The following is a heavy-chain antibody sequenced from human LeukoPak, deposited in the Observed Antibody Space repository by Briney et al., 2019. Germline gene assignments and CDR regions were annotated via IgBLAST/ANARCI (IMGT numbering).Heavy chain of an antibody. D-gene: IGHD3-3*01. CDR2: ISAYNGNT. J-gene: IGHJ6*03. Sequence: ASVKVSCTASGYTFTSYGISWVRQAPGQGLEWMGWISAYNGNTNYAQKLQGRGTMTTDTSASPAYMELRSLRSDDTAVYYCARNSAYDFWSGYPNYYYYYYMDVWGKGTTVTVSS. V-gene: IGHV1-18*01. CDR3: ARNSAYDFWSGYPNYYYYYYMDV. CDR1: GYTFTSYG.